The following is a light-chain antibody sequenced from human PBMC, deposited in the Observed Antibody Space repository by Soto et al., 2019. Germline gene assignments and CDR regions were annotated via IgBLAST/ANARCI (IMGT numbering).Light chain of an antibody. CDR2: DNH. V-gene: IGLV1-51*01. Sequence: QSVLTQPPSVSATPGHNVTISCSGSSSNIGDYSVSWYQQLPGTAPKLLIYDNHNRPSGIPDRFSGSKSGTSATLGITGLQPGNEADYYCVTWDTSPSDGVLGSGTKVT. J-gene: IGLJ1*01. CDR1: SSNIGDYS. CDR3: VTWDTSPSDGV.